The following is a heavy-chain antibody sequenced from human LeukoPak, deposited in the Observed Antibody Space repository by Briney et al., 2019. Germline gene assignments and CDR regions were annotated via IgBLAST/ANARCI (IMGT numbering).Heavy chain of an antibody. J-gene: IGHJ4*02. V-gene: IGHV3-7*01. Sequence: PGGSLRLSCAASGFTFSSYWMSWVRQAPGKGLEWVANIKQDGSEKYYVDSVKGRFTISRDNAKNSLYLLMNSLRAEDTAVYYCARTRITMIVGLASRFDYWGQGTLVTVSS. CDR3: ARTRITMIVGLASRFDY. CDR1: GFTFSSYW. D-gene: IGHD3-22*01. CDR2: IKQDGSEK.